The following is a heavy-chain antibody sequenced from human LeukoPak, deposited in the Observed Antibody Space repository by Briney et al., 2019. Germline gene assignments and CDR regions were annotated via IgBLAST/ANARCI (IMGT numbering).Heavy chain of an antibody. J-gene: IGHJ4*02. D-gene: IGHD3-3*01. CDR2: ISSSSSYI. CDR1: GFTFSSYS. CDR3: ARGTTIFGVVIIKGFDY. V-gene: IGHV3-21*01. Sequence: GGSLRLSCAASGFTFSSYSMNWVRQAPGKGLEWVSSISSSSSYIYYADSVKGRFTISRDNAKNSLYLQMNSLRAEDTAVYYCARGTTIFGVVIIKGFDYWGQGTLVTVSS.